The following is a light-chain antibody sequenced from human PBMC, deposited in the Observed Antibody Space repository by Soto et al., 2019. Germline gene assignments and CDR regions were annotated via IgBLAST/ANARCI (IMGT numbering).Light chain of an antibody. CDR2: STN. CDR3: VLYMGGGSYV. CDR1: SGSVSTGYH. Sequence: QTVVTQEPSFSVSAGVTVTLTCGLTSGSVSTGYHPSWYQQTPGQAPRTLICSTNARSPGVPDRLSGSILRNKAALTIAGAQEDDESDYYCVLYMGGGSYVFGTGTKLTVL. J-gene: IGLJ1*01. V-gene: IGLV8-61*01.